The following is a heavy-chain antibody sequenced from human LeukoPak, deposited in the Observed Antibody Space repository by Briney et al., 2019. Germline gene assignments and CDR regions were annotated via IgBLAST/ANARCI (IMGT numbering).Heavy chain of an antibody. J-gene: IGHJ4*02. CDR1: GFTFSSYS. D-gene: IGHD2-2*01. CDR2: ISSSSSYI. CDR3: ARVYCSSTSCYAGTFDY. V-gene: IGHV3-21*01. Sequence: GSLRLSCAASGFTFSSYSMNWVRQAPGKGLEWVSSISSSSSYIYYADSVKGRFTISRDNAKNSLYLQMNSLRAEDTAVYYCARVYCSSTSCYAGTFDYWGQGTLATVSS.